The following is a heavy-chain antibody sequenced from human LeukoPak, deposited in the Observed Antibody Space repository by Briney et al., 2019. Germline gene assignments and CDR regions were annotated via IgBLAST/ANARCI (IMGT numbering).Heavy chain of an antibody. Sequence: KPSETLSLTCTVSGGSISSYYWSWIRQPPGKGLEWIGYIYYSGSTNYNPSLKSRVTISVDTSKNQFSLKLSSVTAADTAVYYCARNGIDYGSGSYYRNLYYYYCMDVWGKGTTVTVSS. V-gene: IGHV4-59*01. CDR2: IYYSGST. CDR3: ARNGIDYGSGSYYRNLYYYYCMDV. D-gene: IGHD3-10*01. J-gene: IGHJ6*03. CDR1: GGSISSYY.